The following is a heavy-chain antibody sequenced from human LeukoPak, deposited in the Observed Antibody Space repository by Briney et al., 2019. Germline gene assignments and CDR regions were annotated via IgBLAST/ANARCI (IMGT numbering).Heavy chain of an antibody. V-gene: IGHV3-74*01. Sequence: GESLRLSCAASGFTFSSYWMFWVRQAPGKGLVWVSRIHRDGSSATYADSVQGRFTVSRDNAKNTLFLQMDSLRAEDTAVYYCTRAYGGSYFDYWGLGTLVTVSS. J-gene: IGHJ4*02. D-gene: IGHD1-26*01. CDR3: TRAYGGSYFDY. CDR1: GFTFSSYW. CDR2: IHRDGSSA.